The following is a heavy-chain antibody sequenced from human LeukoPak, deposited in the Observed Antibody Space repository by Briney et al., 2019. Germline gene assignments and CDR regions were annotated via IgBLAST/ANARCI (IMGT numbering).Heavy chain of an antibody. J-gene: IGHJ4*02. D-gene: IGHD1-14*01. V-gene: IGHV1-46*01. CDR2: VNPNGGST. Sequence: ASVKVSCKASGYTFTTYYIHWVRQAPGQGLEWMRIVNPNGGSTNCAQKFQGRVTMTRDTSTSTVYMELRSLRSEDTAVYYCARLPWESSRPPEPDYWGQGTLVTVSS. CDR1: GYTFTTYY. CDR3: ARLPWESSRPPEPDY.